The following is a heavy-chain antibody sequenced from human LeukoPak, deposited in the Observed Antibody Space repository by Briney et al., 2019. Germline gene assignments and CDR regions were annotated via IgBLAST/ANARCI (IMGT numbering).Heavy chain of an antibody. CDR3: ASEAPRSYGAPTLDY. CDR1: GGSISSGGYY. J-gene: IGHJ4*02. Sequence: PSETLSLICTVSGGSISSGGYYWSWIRQPPGKGLEWIGYIYHSGSTYYNPSLKSRVTISVDRSKNQFSLKLSSVTAADTAVYYCASEAPRSYGAPTLDYWGQGTLVTVSS. CDR2: IYHSGST. D-gene: IGHD5-18*01. V-gene: IGHV4-30-2*01.